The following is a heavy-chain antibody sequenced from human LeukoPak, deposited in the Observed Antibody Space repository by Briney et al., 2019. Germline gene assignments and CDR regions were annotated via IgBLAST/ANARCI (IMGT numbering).Heavy chain of an antibody. CDR2: LRGNGET. Sequence: GGSLRLSCTASGFSFSNYAMSWVRQAPARGPEWVSSLRGNGETFYADSVKGRFTISRDNSKNTLYLQMNSLRAEDTAVYYCASVVATAYFDYWGQGTLVTVSS. J-gene: IGHJ4*02. D-gene: IGHD5-18*01. V-gene: IGHV3-23*01. CDR1: GFSFSNYA. CDR3: ASVVATAYFDY.